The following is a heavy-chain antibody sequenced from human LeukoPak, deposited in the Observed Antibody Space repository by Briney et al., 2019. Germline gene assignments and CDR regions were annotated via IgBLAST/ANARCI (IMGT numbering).Heavy chain of an antibody. CDR2: TYYRSKWYN. CDR3: AREERWLFGSGANIDY. D-gene: IGHD3-10*01. J-gene: IGHJ4*02. CDR1: GDSVSSNSAA. V-gene: IGHV6-1*01. Sequence: SQTLSLTCAISGDSVSSNSAAWNWIRQSPSRGLEWLGRTYYRSKWYNDYAVSVKSRITINPDTSKNQFSLQLNSVTPEDTAVYYCAREERWLFGSGANIDYWGQGTLVTVS.